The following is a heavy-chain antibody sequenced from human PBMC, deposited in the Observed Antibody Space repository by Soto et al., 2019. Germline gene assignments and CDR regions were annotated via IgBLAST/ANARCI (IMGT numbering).Heavy chain of an antibody. CDR3: FFSSRRRHTRLTSGLGIPAQALFLSRHS. V-gene: IGHV4-4*07. CDR2: IYTSAST. Sequence: GKGLEWIGRIYTSASTNYNPSLKSRVTMSVDTSKNQFSLKLSSVTAADTAVYYCFFSSRRRHTRLTSGLGIPAQALFLSRHS. D-gene: IGHD3-9*01. J-gene: IGHJ5*01.